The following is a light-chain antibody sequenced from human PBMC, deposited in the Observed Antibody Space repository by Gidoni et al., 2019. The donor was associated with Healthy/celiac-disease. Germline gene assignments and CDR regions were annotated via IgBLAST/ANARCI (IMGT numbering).Light chain of an antibody. CDR2: GAS. V-gene: IGKV3-20*01. CDR3: QQYGSSLTWT. CDR1: KSVSSRY. J-gene: IGKJ1*01. Sequence: ERVLTQSPGTLSVSQGERATLSCRASKSVSSRYLAWYQQKPGQAPRLLIYGASSRATGIPDRFSGSGSGTDFTLTISRLEPEDFALYYCQQYGSSLTWTFGQXTKVEIK.